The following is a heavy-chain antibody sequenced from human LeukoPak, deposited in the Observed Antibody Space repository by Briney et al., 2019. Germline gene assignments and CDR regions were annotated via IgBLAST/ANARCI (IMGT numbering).Heavy chain of an antibody. CDR2: INHSGST. Sequence: SETLSLTCAVYGGSFSGYYWSWIRQPPGKGLEWIGEINHSGSTNYNPSLKSRVTISVDTSKNQFSLKLSSVTAADTAVYYCAYGARAVAGRSYYYYYGMDVWGKGTTVTVSS. D-gene: IGHD6-19*01. CDR3: AYGARAVAGRSYYYYYGMDV. V-gene: IGHV4-34*01. CDR1: GGSFSGYY. J-gene: IGHJ6*04.